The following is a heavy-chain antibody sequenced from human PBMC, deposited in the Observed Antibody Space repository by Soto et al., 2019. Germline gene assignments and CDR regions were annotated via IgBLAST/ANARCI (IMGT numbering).Heavy chain of an antibody. CDR2: IIPIFGTA. J-gene: IGHJ4*02. CDR3: ARGLGYYGSGSSYYFDY. V-gene: IGHV1-69*01. CDR1: GGTFSSYA. D-gene: IGHD3-10*01. Sequence: QVQLVQSGAVVKKPGSSVKVSCKASGGTFSSYAISWVRQAPGQGLEWMGGIIPIFGTANYAQKFQGRVTITADESTSTAYMELSSLRSEDTAVYYCARGLGYYGSGSSYYFDYWGQGTLVTVSS.